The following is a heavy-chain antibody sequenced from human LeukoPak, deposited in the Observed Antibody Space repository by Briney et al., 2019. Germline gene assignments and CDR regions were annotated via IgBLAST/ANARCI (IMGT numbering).Heavy chain of an antibody. Sequence: PSETLSLTCTVSGYSISSGYYWGWIRQPPGKGLEWIGSIYHSGSTYYNPSLKSRVTISVDTSKNQFSLKLSSVTAADTAVYYCARGAVQQQLENWFDYWGQGTLVTVSS. D-gene: IGHD6-13*01. J-gene: IGHJ5*01. V-gene: IGHV4-38-2*02. CDR3: ARGAVQQQLENWFDY. CDR1: GYSISSGYY. CDR2: IYHSGST.